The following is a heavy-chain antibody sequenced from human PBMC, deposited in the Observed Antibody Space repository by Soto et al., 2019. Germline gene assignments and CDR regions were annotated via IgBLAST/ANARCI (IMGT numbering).Heavy chain of an antibody. CDR1: GFTFSSST. V-gene: IGHV3-30*18. CDR3: VKDRTSTWSFDY. J-gene: IGHJ4*02. CDR2: ILPDGSDK. D-gene: IGHD6-13*01. Sequence: QVQVVESGGGVVQPGRSLRLSCAASGFTFSSSTMHWVRQAPGKGLEWVTVILPDGSDKHYADSVKGRFTVSRDNSKNTLYLEMNNLRPEDTAVYYCVKDRTSTWSFDYWGQGTLVTVSS.